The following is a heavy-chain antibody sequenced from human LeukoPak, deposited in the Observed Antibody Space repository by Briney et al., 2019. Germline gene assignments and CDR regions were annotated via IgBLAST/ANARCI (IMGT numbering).Heavy chain of an antibody. D-gene: IGHD3-3*01. CDR3: ARATYYDFWSGYYDRENWFDP. J-gene: IGHJ5*02. CDR1: GGSISSYY. V-gene: IGHV4-59*01. CDR2: IYYSGST. Sequence: PSETLSLTCTVSGGSISSYYWSWIRQPPGKGLEWIGYIYYSGSTNYNPSLKSRATISVDTSENQFSLKLSSVTAADTAVYYCARATYYDFWSGYYDRENWFDPWGQGTLVTVSS.